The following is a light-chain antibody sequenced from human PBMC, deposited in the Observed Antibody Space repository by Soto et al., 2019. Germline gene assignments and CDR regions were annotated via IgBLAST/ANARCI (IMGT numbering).Light chain of an antibody. CDR1: SSNIGSNY. CDR2: RNN. V-gene: IGLV1-47*01. J-gene: IGLJ1*01. Sequence: QSVLTQPPSASGTPGQRVTISCSGSSSNIGSNYVYWYQQLPGTAPKLLIYRNNQRPSGVPDRLSGSKSGTSAFLAISGLRSEDEADYYCAAWDDSLSGLYVFGTGTKVTVL. CDR3: AAWDDSLSGLYV.